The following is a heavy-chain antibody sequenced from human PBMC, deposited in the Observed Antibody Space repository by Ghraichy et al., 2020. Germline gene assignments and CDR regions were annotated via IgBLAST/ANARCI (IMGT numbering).Heavy chain of an antibody. D-gene: IGHD3-22*01. J-gene: IGHJ5*02. Sequence: ASVKVSCKASGYTFTSYGISWVRQAPGQGLEWMGWIIAYNDNTNYAQKLQGRVTMTTDTSTSTAYMELRSLRSDDTAVYYCARDGEYYDSSGYPGATWGQGTLVTVSS. V-gene: IGHV1-18*04. CDR1: GYTFTSYG. CDR2: IIAYNDNT. CDR3: ARDGEYYDSSGYPGAT.